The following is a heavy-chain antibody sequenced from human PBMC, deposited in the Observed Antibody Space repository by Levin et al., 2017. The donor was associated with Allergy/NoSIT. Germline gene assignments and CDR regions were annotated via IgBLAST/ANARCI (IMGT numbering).Heavy chain of an antibody. V-gene: IGHV3-11*01. D-gene: IGHD2-8*01. Sequence: GGSLRLSCAASGLIFSDYYMTWIRQAPGKGLEWVSYISSSGGTIYYSDSVKGRFTISRDNTKNSLYLQMNSLRAEDTAVYYCARIMYGTDAFDIWGLGTMVTVSS. CDR2: ISSSGGTI. CDR1: GLIFSDYY. J-gene: IGHJ3*02. CDR3: ARIMYGTDAFDI.